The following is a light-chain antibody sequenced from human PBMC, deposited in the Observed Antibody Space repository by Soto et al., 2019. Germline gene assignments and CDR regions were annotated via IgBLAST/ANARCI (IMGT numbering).Light chain of an antibody. CDR3: QQRSNWPGT. CDR1: QSVSSY. J-gene: IGKJ1*01. V-gene: IGKV3-11*01. Sequence: ENFLTQSPTTPSFSPGEKTTPSCRASQSVSSYLAWYQQKPGRAPRLLIYDASNRATGIPARFSGSGSGTDFTLTISSLEPEDFAVYYCQQRSNWPGTFGQGTKV. CDR2: DAS.